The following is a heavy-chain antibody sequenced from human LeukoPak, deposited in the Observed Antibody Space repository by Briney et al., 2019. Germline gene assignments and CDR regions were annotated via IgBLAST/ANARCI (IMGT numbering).Heavy chain of an antibody. CDR2: INPNSGGT. Sequence: ASVKVSCKASGYTFTGYYMHWVRQAPGQGLEWMGWINPNSGGTNYAQKFQGRVTMTRDTSTGTAYMELSRLRSDDPAVYYCARTLYIAAAPGGFDYWGQGTLVTVSS. V-gene: IGHV1-2*02. CDR1: GYTFTGYY. J-gene: IGHJ4*02. D-gene: IGHD6-13*01. CDR3: ARTLYIAAAPGGFDY.